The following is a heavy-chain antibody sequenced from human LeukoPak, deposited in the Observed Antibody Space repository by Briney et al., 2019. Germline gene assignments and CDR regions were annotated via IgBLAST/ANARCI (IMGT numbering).Heavy chain of an antibody. Sequence: GSLRLSCAASGFTFSSYWMNWVRQPPGKGLEWIGEIYHSGSTNYNPSLKSRVTISVDKSKNQFSLKLSSVTAADTAVYYCARSVSYSSSWYSSSGGVSGDYWGQGTLVTVSS. CDR1: GFTFSSYW. CDR3: ARSVSYSSSWYSSSGGVSGDY. CDR2: IYHSGST. D-gene: IGHD6-13*01. J-gene: IGHJ4*02. V-gene: IGHV4-4*02.